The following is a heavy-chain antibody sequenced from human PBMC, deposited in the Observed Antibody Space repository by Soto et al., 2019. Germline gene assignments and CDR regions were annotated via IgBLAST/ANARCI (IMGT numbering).Heavy chain of an antibody. Sequence: PGGSLRLSCAASGFTFSSYSMNWVRQAPGKGLEWVSSISSSSSYIYYADSVKGRFTISRDNSKNTLYLQMNSLRAEDTAVYYCAKDATGYFDYWGQGTLVTVSS. CDR3: AKDATGYFDY. J-gene: IGHJ4*02. CDR1: GFTFSSYS. CDR2: ISSSSSYI. V-gene: IGHV3-21*01.